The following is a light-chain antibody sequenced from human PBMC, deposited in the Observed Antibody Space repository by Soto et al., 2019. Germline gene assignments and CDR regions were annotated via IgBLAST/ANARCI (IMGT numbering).Light chain of an antibody. J-gene: IGKJ2*01. CDR2: DAS. Sequence: EIVLTQSPATLSLSPGERATLSCRASQSVSSYLAWYQQKPGQAPRLLIYDASNRATGIPDRFSGSGSGTDFTLTISRLEPEDFAVYFCQRYGSSPPFTFGQGTKVEI. CDR3: QRYGSSPPFT. V-gene: IGKV3-20*01. CDR1: QSVSSY.